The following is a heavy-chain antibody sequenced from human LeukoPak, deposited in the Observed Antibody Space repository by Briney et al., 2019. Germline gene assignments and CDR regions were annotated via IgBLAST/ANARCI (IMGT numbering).Heavy chain of an antibody. CDR1: GFTVSSNY. J-gene: IGHJ4*02. Sequence: GGSLRLSCSASGFTVSSNYMSWVRQAPGKGLEWVSVIYSGGSTYYADSVKGRFTISRDNSKNTLYLQMNSLRAEDTAVYYCARFSGGYCSGGSCYTIATYFDYWGQGTLVTVSS. CDR3: ARFSGGYCSGGSCYTIATYFDY. CDR2: IYSGGST. D-gene: IGHD2-15*01. V-gene: IGHV3-66*01.